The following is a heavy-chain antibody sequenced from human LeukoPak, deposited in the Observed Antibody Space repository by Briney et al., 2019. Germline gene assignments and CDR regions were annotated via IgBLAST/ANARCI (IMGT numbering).Heavy chain of an antibody. V-gene: IGHV3-48*01. CDR3: AELGITMIGGV. CDR1: GFTFSNYS. D-gene: IGHD3-10*02. J-gene: IGHJ6*04. CDR2: ISSSSSIR. Sequence: GGSLRLSCAAPGFTFSNYSMNWVRQAPGKGLEWVSYISSSSSIRYYADSVKGRFTISRDNAKNSLYLQMNSLRAEDTAVYYCAELGITMIGGVWGKGTTVTISS.